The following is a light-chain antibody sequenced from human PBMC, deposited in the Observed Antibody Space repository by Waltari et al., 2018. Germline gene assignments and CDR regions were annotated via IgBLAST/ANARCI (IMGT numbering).Light chain of an antibody. V-gene: IGKV3-20*01. CDR1: QSISRF. Sequence: EIMLTQSPGTLSLSPGERATLSCRASQSISRFLAWYQQKPGQAPRLLIYDASSRATGIPDRFSGSGSGTDFSLTIGRLEPEDIAVYYCQKYGSLPATFGQGTKVEIK. CDR2: DAS. J-gene: IGKJ1*01. CDR3: QKYGSLPAT.